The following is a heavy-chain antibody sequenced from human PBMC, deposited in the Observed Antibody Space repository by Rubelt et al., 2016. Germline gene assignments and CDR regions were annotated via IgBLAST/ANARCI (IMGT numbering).Heavy chain of an antibody. CDR2: ISSSSSTI. CDR3: ATQGYCSSTSCYGAY. CDR1: GFTFSSYS. D-gene: IGHD2-2*01. V-gene: IGHV3-48*02. Sequence: EVQLVESGGGLVQPGGSLRLSCAASGFTFSSYSMNWVRQAPGKGLEWVAYISSSSSTIYYADSVKGRFTNSRDNAKNSLYLQMNSLRDEDTAVYYCATQGYCSSTSCYGAYWGQGTLVTVSS. J-gene: IGHJ4*02.